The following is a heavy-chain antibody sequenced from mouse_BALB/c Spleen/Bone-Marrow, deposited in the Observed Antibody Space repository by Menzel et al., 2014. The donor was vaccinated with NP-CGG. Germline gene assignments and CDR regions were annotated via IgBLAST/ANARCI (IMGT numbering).Heavy chain of an antibody. V-gene: IGHV1-55*01. Sequence: QVQLQQPGAELVEPGTSVKLSCKASGYNFTSYWINWVKLRPGQGLEWIGDIHPGSGSTNYNEKFKSKATLTVDTSSSTAYMQLSSQASEDSALYYCARFSQLGLLAYWGQGTLVTVSA. D-gene: IGHD3-1*01. J-gene: IGHJ3*01. CDR1: GYNFTSYW. CDR2: IHPGSGST. CDR3: ARFSQLGLLAY.